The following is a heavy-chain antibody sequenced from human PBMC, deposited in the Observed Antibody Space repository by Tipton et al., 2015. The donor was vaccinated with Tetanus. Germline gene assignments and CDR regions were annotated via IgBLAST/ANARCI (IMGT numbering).Heavy chain of an antibody. CDR1: GFTFSTYW. V-gene: IGHV3-74*01. Sequence: SLRLSCAAPGFTFSTYWMHWVRQAPGKGLLWVARMNSDGSASNYADSVKGRFTISRDSSKNTVYLEMNSLRAEDTAVYYCARDTVRQQVGGAQWYYLGMDVWGQGTTVTVSS. CDR3: ARDTVRQQVGGAQWYYLGMDV. CDR2: MNSDGSAS. J-gene: IGHJ6*02. D-gene: IGHD6-13*01.